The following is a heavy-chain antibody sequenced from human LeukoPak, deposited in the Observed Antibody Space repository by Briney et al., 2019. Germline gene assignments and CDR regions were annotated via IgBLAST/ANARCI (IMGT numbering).Heavy chain of an antibody. V-gene: IGHV4-39*01. CDR2: MYYSGSP. CDR1: GGSITSGTYY. J-gene: IGHJ4*02. D-gene: IGHD4-11*01. Sequence: SETLSLTCTVYGGSITSGTYYRGWIRQPPGKGLVWIGNMYYSGSPYHNPSLKSRVTISVDTSKNQFSLKLNSVTASDTAVYYCVRSTTVTTWFDYWGQGTLVTVSS. CDR3: VRSTTVTTWFDY.